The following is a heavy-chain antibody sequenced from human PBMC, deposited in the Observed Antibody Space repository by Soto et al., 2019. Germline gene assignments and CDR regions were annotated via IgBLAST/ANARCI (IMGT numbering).Heavy chain of an antibody. V-gene: IGHV3-33*01. Sequence: SLRLSCAASGFTFSSYGMHWVRQAPGKGLEWVAVIWYDGSNKYYADSVKGRFTISGDNSKNTLYLQMNSLRAEDTAVYYCAREAGGWYYFDYWGQGTLVTVSS. J-gene: IGHJ4*02. CDR1: GFTFSSYG. CDR2: IWYDGSNK. CDR3: AREAGGWYYFDY. D-gene: IGHD6-19*01.